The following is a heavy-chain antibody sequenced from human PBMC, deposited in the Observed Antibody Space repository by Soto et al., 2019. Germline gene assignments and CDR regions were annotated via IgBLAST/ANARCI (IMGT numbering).Heavy chain of an antibody. Sequence: SETLSLTCTVSGGSFKSGSYSWSWIRQPPGKGLEWIGYVHDSGTTYYNPSLKSRATISLDPSKNHFSLKLTSVTAADTAMYYCARAVNDFWSGFSYYFDYWGQGTLVTVSS. CDR1: GGSFKSGSYS. D-gene: IGHD3-3*01. CDR3: ARAVNDFWSGFSYYFDY. V-gene: IGHV4-61*03. J-gene: IGHJ4*02. CDR2: VHDSGTT.